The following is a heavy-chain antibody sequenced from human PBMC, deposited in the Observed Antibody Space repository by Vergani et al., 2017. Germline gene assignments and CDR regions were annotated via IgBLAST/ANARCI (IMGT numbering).Heavy chain of an antibody. Sequence: QVQLVQSGAEVKKPGSSVKVSCKASGGTFSSYAISWVRQAPGQGLEWMGRIIPILGTANYAQKFQGRVTFTADESTSTAYMELSSLRSEDTAVYYCATAGSVEMATVVWGQGTLVTVSS. D-gene: IGHD5-24*01. CDR3: ATAGSVEMATVV. CDR2: IIPILGTA. CDR1: GGTFSSYA. V-gene: IGHV1-69*11. J-gene: IGHJ4*02.